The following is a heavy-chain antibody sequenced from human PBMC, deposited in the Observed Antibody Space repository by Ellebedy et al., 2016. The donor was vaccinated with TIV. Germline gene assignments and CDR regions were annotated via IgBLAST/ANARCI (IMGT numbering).Heavy chain of an antibody. CDR3: TTGGYGSGSEY. D-gene: IGHD3-10*01. V-gene: IGHV3-15*07. CDR2: IKSKADGETT. J-gene: IGHJ4*02. CDR1: GFVFTKAW. Sequence: GESLKISCAASGFVFTKAWLNWVRQTPGKRLEWVGRIKSKADGETTDLLAPVKGRFSISSDDSTNTLYLQMNSLKTEDTGVYYCTTGGYGSGSEYWGQGVLITVSS.